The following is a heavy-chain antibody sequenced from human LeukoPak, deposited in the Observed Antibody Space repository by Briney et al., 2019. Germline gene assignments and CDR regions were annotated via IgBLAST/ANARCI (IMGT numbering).Heavy chain of an antibody. CDR2: INHSGST. D-gene: IGHD5-18*01. V-gene: IGHV4-34*01. J-gene: IGHJ4*02. CDR1: GGSFSGYY. Sequence: SETLSLTCAVYGGSFSGYYWSWIRQPPVKGLEWIGEINHSGSTNYNPSFKSRVTISVDTSKNQFSLKLSSVTAADTAVYYCARRGGWIQLGLDYWGQGTLVTVSS. CDR3: ARRGGWIQLGLDY.